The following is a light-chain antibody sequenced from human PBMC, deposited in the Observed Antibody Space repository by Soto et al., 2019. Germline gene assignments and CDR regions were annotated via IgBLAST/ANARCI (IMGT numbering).Light chain of an antibody. Sequence: QSALTQPASVSGSPGQSITISCTGTSNDVGGYNFVSWYQQFPGQAPKLIIYEVTNRPSGVSNRFSGSKSGNTASLTISGLQADDEADYYCSSDTSIRGVFGGGTKLTVL. CDR3: SSDTSIRGV. J-gene: IGLJ3*02. CDR2: EVT. CDR1: SNDVGGYNF. V-gene: IGLV2-14*01.